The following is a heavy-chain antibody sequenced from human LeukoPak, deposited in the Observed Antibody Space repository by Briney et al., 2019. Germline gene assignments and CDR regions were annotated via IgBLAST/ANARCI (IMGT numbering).Heavy chain of an antibody. CDR2: ISAYNGNT. CDR3: ARLMNYYDFWSGPYYYYGMDV. D-gene: IGHD3-3*01. V-gene: IGHV1-18*01. Sequence: VASVKVSCTASGYTFTSYGISWVRQAPGQGLEWMGWISAYNGNTNYAQKLQGRVTMTTDTSTSTAYMELRSLRPDDTAVYYCARLMNYYDFWSGPYYYYGMDVWGQGTTVTVSS. CDR1: GYTFTSYG. J-gene: IGHJ6*02.